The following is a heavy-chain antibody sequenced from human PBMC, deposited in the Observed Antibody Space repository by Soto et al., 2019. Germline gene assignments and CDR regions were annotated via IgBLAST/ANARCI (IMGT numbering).Heavy chain of an antibody. V-gene: IGHV3-21*01. CDR2: ISSSSSYI. CDR3: ARDPGVRGGGWFVP. D-gene: IGHD3-10*01. CDR1: GFTFSSYS. Sequence: EVQLVESGGGLVKPGGSLRLSCAASGFTFSSYSMNWVRQAPGKGLEWVSSISSSSSYIYYADSVKGRFTISRDNAKNSLYLQMNSLRAEDTAVYYCARDPGVRGGGWFVPWGQGTRVTVSS. J-gene: IGHJ5*02.